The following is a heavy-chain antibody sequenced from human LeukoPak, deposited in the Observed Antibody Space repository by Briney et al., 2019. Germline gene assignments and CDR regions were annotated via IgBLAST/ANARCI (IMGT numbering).Heavy chain of an antibody. J-gene: IGHJ4*02. Sequence: PSETLSLTCTVSGGSIGSYYWSWIRQPPGKGLEWIGYIYYSGSTNYNPSLKSRVTISVDTSKNQFSLKLSSVTAADTAVYYCARASGWLDYWGQGTLVTVSS. CDR2: IYYSGST. CDR1: GGSIGSYY. CDR3: ARASGWLDY. V-gene: IGHV4-59*08. D-gene: IGHD6-19*01.